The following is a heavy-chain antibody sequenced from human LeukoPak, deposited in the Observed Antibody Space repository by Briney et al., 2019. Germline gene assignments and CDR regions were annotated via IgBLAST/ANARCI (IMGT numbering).Heavy chain of an antibody. V-gene: IGHV3-74*01. CDR2: ISSDGSAT. J-gene: IGHJ6*03. CDR1: GFTFSSYW. Sequence: PGGSLRLSCAASGFTFSSYWMHWVRQAPGKGLVWVSHISSDGSATNYADSVKGRFTISRDNAKNSLYLQMNSLRAEDTAVYYCARVHYYYYMDVWGKGTTVTVSS. CDR3: ARVHYYYYMDV.